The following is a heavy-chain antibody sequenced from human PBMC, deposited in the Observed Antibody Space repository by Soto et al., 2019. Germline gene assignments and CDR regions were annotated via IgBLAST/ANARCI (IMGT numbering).Heavy chain of an antibody. Sequence: EVHLLESGGDLVQRGGSLRLSCAASGFIFSNYAMSWVRQAPGKGLEWVSAISGSGATTYYPDSVKGRVTISRDNSKNTLYLQMNSLRAEDTAVYYCTKGGIPRRYNIPKVDFDYWGQGSLVTVSS. CDR2: ISGSGATT. CDR1: GFIFSNYA. J-gene: IGHJ4*02. CDR3: TKGGIPRRYNIPKVDFDY. D-gene: IGHD1-1*01. V-gene: IGHV3-23*01.